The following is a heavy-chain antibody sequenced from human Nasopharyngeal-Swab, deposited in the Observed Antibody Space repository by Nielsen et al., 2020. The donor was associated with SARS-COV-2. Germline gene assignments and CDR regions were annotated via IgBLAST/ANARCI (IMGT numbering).Heavy chain of an antibody. CDR2: IDWDDDK. Sequence: SGPTLVKPTQTLTLTCTFSGFSLSTSGMCVSGIRQPPGKALEWLALIDWDDDKYYSTSLKTRLTISKDTSKNQVVLTMTNMDPVDTATYYCARISYDILTGYYVGFDYWGQGTLVTVSS. V-gene: IGHV2-70*01. J-gene: IGHJ4*02. D-gene: IGHD3-9*01. CDR3: ARISYDILTGYYVGFDY. CDR1: GFSLSTSGMC.